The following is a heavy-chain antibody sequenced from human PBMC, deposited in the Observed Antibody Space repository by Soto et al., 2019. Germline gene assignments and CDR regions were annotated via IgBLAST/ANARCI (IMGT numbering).Heavy chain of an antibody. CDR1: GGSFSNYI. V-gene: IGHV1-69*13. CDR2: TIPMFATA. CDR3: ARGLFGQQWLVGFDT. D-gene: IGHD6-19*01. J-gene: IGHJ4*02. Sequence: SVKVSCKASGGSFSNYIFAWVRQAPGQGLEWMGGTIPMFATAQYAQKLQGRVTITADESTSTVYMDLTSLTSDDTAVYYCARGLFGQQWLVGFDTWGQGTPVTVSS.